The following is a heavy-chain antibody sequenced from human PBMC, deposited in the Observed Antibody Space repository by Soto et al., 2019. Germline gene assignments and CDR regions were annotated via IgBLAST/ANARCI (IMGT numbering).Heavy chain of an antibody. V-gene: IGHV3-15*01. D-gene: IGHD1-1*01. CDR2: IKTKIDGETT. CDR3: ATERTTTAIRQFYYYYYGMDA. CDR1: GLSFSNAW. J-gene: IGHJ6*02. Sequence: GGSLRLSCAAPGLSFSNAWKTWVRQVPGKGLAWVGRIKTKIDGETTDYAAPVKGRFSISRDDSKNTLYLQMNSLKTEDKAVYYCATERTTTAIRQFYYYYYGMDAWGQGTTVTVS.